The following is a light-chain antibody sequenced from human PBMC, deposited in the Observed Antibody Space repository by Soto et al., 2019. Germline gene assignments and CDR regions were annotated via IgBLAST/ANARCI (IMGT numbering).Light chain of an antibody. CDR3: RSYDSSLSAVV. Sequence: QSVLTQPPSVSGAPGQRVTISCTGTSSNIGAGYDVHWYQQLPGTAPKLLIYGDNNRPSGVPDRFSGSKSGTSASLAITGLQAEDEADYYCRSYDSSLSAVVFGGGTKVTVL. CDR2: GDN. V-gene: IGLV1-40*01. CDR1: SSNIGAGYD. J-gene: IGLJ2*01.